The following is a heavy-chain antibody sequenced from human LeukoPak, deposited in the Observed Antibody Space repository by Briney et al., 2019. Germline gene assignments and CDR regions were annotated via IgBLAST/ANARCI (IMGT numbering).Heavy chain of an antibody. J-gene: IGHJ4*02. D-gene: IGHD1-26*01. CDR3: ARVTTLFGSYTSWPYFDY. CDR2: IYYSGST. Sequence: SETLSLTCTVSGGSISSYYWSWIRQPPEKGLEWIGYIYYSGSTNYNPSLKSRVTISVDTSKNQFPLKLSPVTAADTAVYYCARVTTLFGSYTSWPYFDYWGQGTLVTVSS. CDR1: GGSISSYY. V-gene: IGHV4-59*01.